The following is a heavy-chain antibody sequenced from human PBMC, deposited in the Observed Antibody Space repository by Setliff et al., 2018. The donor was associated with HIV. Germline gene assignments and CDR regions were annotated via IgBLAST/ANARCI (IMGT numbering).Heavy chain of an antibody. CDR1: GFTFSSYD. Sequence: GGSLRLSCAVSGFTFSSYDMHWVRQAPGKGLDWVAIISYDGSNKYYADSVKGRFTISRDNAKNTLYLQMNSLRAEDTAVYYCARDLSGGYNFWSGYYPLDYWGRGTLVTVSS. J-gene: IGHJ4*02. CDR2: ISYDGSNK. D-gene: IGHD3-3*01. V-gene: IGHV3-30*03. CDR3: ARDLSGGYNFWSGYYPLDY.